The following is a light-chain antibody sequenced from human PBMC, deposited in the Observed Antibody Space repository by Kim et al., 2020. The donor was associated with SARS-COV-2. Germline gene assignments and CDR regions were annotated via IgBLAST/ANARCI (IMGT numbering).Light chain of an antibody. Sequence: VKLTGTLSSGHSSYAIAWHQQQPEKGPRYLMKLNSDGSHSKGDGIPDRFSGSSSGAERYLTISSLQSEDEADYYCQTWGTGIDWVFGGGTQLTVL. CDR2: LNSDGSH. J-gene: IGLJ3*02. CDR3: QTWGTGIDWV. CDR1: SGHSSYA. V-gene: IGLV4-69*01.